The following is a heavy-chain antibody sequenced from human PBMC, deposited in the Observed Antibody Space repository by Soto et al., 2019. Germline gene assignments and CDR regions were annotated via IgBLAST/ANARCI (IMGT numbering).Heavy chain of an antibody. J-gene: IGHJ4*02. V-gene: IGHV4-34*01. CDR3: ARAVTTREDDY. Sequence: SETLSLTCAVYGGSFSGYYWSWIRQPPGKGLEWIGEINHRGSTNYNPSLKSRVTISVDTSKNQFSLKLSSVTAADTAVYYCARAVTTREDDYWGQGTLVTVSS. D-gene: IGHD4-17*01. CDR1: GGSFSGYY. CDR2: INHRGST.